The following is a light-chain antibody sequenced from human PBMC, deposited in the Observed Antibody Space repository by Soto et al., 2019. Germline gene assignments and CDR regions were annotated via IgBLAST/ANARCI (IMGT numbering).Light chain of an antibody. Sequence: DIAMTQIPLSLSVTPGQPAAISCRSSQSLFNPDGKTYLHWFLQKQGQPPQLLITVVSTRFSGVEDRFIGSGSGTDFTLKISRVEAEDVGVYFCMQNRQIPYSLGQGTKLEIK. CDR1: QSLFNPDGKTY. CDR2: VVS. V-gene: IGKV2D-29*01. CDR3: MQNRQIPYS. J-gene: IGKJ2*01.